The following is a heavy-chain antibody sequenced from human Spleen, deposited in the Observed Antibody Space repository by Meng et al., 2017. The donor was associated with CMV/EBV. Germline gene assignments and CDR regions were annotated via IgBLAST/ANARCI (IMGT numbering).Heavy chain of an antibody. CDR1: GSTFRNYG. CDR3: ARERTGYYIND. D-gene: IGHD3/OR15-3a*01. CDR2: VSYDGSNE. V-gene: IGHV3-30-3*01. J-gene: IGHJ4*02. Sequence: GESLKISWAASGSTFRNYGMNWVRQAPGKGVEWVALVSYDGSNEYYEDPVKGRFNISRDDSKNTLYLQMNRLRGEDTAMYFCARERTGYYINDWGQGTLVTVSS.